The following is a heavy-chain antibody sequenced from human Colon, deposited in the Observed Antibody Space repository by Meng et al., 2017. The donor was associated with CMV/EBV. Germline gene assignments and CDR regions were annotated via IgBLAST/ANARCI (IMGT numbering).Heavy chain of an antibody. J-gene: IGHJ4*02. Sequence: ASVKVSCKASGYTFTSYGISWVRQAPGQGLEWMGWISAYNGNTNYAQKLQGRVTMTTDTSTSTAYMELRSLRSDDTAVYYCARDHYGVTMVRGVITSVDYRGQGTLVTVSS. V-gene: IGHV1-18*01. CDR2: ISAYNGNT. D-gene: IGHD3-10*01. CDR1: GYTFTSYG. CDR3: ARDHYGVTMVRGVITSVDY.